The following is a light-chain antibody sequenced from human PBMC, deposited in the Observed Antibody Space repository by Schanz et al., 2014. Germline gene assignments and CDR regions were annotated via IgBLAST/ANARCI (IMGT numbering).Light chain of an antibody. Sequence: EIVLTQSPATLSLSPGERATLSCRASQSVSSYLAWYQQKPSQAPRLLIYGASIRATGVPGRFSGSGSGTEFTLTISGLQFEDFAVYYCQQYNDWRTFGQGTKVEIK. CDR2: GAS. CDR1: QSVSSY. V-gene: IGKV3-15*01. J-gene: IGKJ1*01. CDR3: QQYNDWRT.